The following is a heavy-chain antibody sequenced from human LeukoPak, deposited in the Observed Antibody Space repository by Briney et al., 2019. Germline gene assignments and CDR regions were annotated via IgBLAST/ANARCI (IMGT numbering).Heavy chain of an antibody. Sequence: ASVKVSCKASGYTFFTSDVSWVRQAPGQGLEWMGWISAYNGKTNYAQKFQGRVTMTTDTSTNTAYMELRSLRSDDTAVYCARDKKQAYYMDVWGKGTTVTVSS. D-gene: IGHD6-13*01. J-gene: IGHJ6*03. CDR1: GYTFFTSD. CDR3: ARDKKQAYYMDV. CDR2: ISAYNGKT. V-gene: IGHV1-18*01.